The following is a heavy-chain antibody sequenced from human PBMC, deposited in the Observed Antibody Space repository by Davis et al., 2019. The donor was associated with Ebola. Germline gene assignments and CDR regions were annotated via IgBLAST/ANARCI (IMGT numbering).Heavy chain of an antibody. Sequence: ASVKVSCKASGYTFTSYYMHWVRQAPGQGLEWMGIINPSGGSTSYAQKFQGRVTMTRDTSISTAYMELSRLRSDDTAVYYCARDNGAAAMIRWGQGTLVTVSS. J-gene: IGHJ4*02. CDR1: GYTFTSYY. D-gene: IGHD2-2*01. CDR2: INPSGGST. V-gene: IGHV1-46*01. CDR3: ARDNGAAAMIR.